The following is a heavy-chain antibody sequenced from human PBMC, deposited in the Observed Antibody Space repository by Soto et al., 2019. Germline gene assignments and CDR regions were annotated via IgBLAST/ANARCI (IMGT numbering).Heavy chain of an antibody. J-gene: IGHJ4*02. CDR3: ARGPNWGYRFDS. Sequence: QVQLVQSGAEVKKPGSSVKVSCEASGGTFSGHAISWVRQAPGQGPEWMGGLIPLFGTTQHAQNFQDRLTITEDKSTSTAYMELTSLRFEDPAIYYCARGPNWGYRFDSWGQGTLVTVS. V-gene: IGHV1-69*06. D-gene: IGHD7-27*01. CDR2: LIPLFGTT. CDR1: GGTFSGHA.